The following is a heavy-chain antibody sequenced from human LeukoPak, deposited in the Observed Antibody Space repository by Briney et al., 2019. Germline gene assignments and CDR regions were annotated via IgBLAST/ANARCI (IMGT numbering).Heavy chain of an antibody. CDR1: GGSISISSYY. Sequence: SETLSLTCTVSGGSISISSYYWGWIRQPPGKGLVWIGSIYYSGRTYYNPSLKSRVTISVDTSKNQFSLRLSSVTAADTAVYFCAREPYSSGWTFFDYWGQGTLVTVSS. D-gene: IGHD6-19*01. CDR2: IYYSGRT. CDR3: AREPYSSGWTFFDY. J-gene: IGHJ4*02. V-gene: IGHV4-39*07.